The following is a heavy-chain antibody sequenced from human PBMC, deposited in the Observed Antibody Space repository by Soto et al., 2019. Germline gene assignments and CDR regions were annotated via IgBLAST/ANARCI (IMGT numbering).Heavy chain of an antibody. D-gene: IGHD3-10*01. Sequence: PGGSLRLSRAASGFTCSSYGMHWVRQAPGKGLEWVAVISYDGSNKYYADSVKGRFTISRDNSKNTLYLQMNSLRAEDTAVYYCAKDVLPVRGVPTAPDFDPWGQGTLVTVSS. CDR2: ISYDGSNK. CDR3: AKDVLPVRGVPTAPDFDP. V-gene: IGHV3-30*18. CDR1: GFTCSSYG. J-gene: IGHJ5*02.